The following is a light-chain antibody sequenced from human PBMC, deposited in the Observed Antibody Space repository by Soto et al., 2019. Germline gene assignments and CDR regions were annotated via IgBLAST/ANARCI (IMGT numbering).Light chain of an antibody. CDR3: QNYNSAPQLT. J-gene: IGKJ4*01. Sequence: DIQMTQSPSSLSASVGDRVTITCRASQGISNYLAWYQQKPGKVPKLLIYTASTLQSGVPARFSGSGSGTDFNLAISSLKPEDVATYYCQNYNSAPQLTFGGGTKVEIK. V-gene: IGKV1-27*01. CDR2: TAS. CDR1: QGISNY.